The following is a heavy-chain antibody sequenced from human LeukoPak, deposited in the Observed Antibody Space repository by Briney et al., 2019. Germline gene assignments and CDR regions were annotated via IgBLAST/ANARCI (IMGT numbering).Heavy chain of an antibody. Sequence: PSETLSLTCAVYGGSFSGYYWSWIRQPPGKGLEWIGEINHSGSTNYNPSLKSRVTISVDTSKNQFSLKLSPVTAADTAVYYCARRAYSSSWRNWGQGTLVTVSS. CDR3: ARRAYSSSWRN. V-gene: IGHV4-34*01. CDR2: INHSGST. CDR1: GGSFSGYY. J-gene: IGHJ4*02. D-gene: IGHD6-13*01.